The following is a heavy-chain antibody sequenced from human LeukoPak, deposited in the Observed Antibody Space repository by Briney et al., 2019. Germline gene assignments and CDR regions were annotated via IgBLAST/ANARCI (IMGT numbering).Heavy chain of an antibody. V-gene: IGHV1-2*02. CDR3: ATVLTELTKNWFDP. J-gene: IGHJ5*02. CDR2: INPNSGGT. Sequence: RASVKVSCKASGYTFTGYYMHWVRQAPGQGLEWMGWINPNSGGTNYAQKFQGRVTMTRDTSISTAYMELSRLRSDDTAVYYCATVLTELTKNWFDPWGQGTLVTVSS. D-gene: IGHD3-9*01. CDR1: GYTFTGYY.